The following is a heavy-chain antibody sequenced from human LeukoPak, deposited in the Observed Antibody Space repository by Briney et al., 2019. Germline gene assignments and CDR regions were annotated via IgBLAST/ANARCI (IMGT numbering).Heavy chain of an antibody. CDR3: ARDENGYVWGSFRA. J-gene: IGHJ5*02. CDR2: IYTSGTI. CDR1: GGSISSYY. V-gene: IGHV4-4*07. D-gene: IGHD3-16*02. Sequence: ASETLSLTCTVSGGSISSYYWSWIRQPAGTALEWIGRIYTSGTITYNPSLKSRVTMSVDTSKNQFSLKLSSVTAADTAVYYCARDENGYVWGSFRAWGQGTLVTVSS.